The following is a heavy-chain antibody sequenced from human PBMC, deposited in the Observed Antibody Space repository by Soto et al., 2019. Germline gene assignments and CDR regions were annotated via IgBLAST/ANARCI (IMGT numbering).Heavy chain of an antibody. J-gene: IGHJ6*02. V-gene: IGHV3-23*01. CDR1: GFTFSSYA. CDR2: ISGSGGST. CDR3: AKADDYVYYYYGMDV. D-gene: IGHD4-17*01. Sequence: GGSLRLSCAASGFTFSSYAMSWVRQAPGKGLEWVSAISGSGGSTYYADSVKGRFTISRDNSKNTLYLQMNSLRAEDTAVYYCAKADDYVYYYYGMDVWGQGTTVTVSS.